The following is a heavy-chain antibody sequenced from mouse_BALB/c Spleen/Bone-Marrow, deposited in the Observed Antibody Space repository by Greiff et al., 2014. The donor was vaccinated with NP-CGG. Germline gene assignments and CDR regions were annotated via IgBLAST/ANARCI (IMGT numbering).Heavy chain of an antibody. Sequence: QVQLQQSGPELAKPGALVRISCKASGYTFTSYDINWVKQRPGQGLEWIGWIYPGDGSTKYNGKFKGKATLTADKSSSTAYMQLSSLTSENSAVYFCARSLSTHVIRGFAYWGQGTLVTVSA. CDR1: GYTFTSYD. J-gene: IGHJ3*01. CDR2: IYPGDGST. CDR3: ARSLSTHVIRGFAY. D-gene: IGHD2-4*01. V-gene: IGHV1S56*01.